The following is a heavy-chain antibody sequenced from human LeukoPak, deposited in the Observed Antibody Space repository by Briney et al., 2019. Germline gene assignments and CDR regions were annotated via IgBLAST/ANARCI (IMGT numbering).Heavy chain of an antibody. CDR3: ARDGITIFGVVLSYFDY. J-gene: IGHJ4*02. CDR1: GFTVSSNY. V-gene: IGHV3-66*02. Sequence: GGSLRLSCAASGFTVSSNYVSWVRQAPGKGLEWVSVIYSGGSTYYADSVKGRFTISRDNSKNTLYLQMNSLRAEDTAVYYCARDGITIFGVVLSYFDYWGQGTLVTVSS. D-gene: IGHD3-3*01. CDR2: IYSGGST.